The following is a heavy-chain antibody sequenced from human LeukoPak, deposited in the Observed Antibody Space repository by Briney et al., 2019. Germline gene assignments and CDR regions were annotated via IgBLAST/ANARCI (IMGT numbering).Heavy chain of an antibody. CDR2: IYPGDSDT. Sequence: KSGESLKISCKGSGYIFSTYWIAWVRQRPGKGLEWMGIIYPGDSDTRYSPSFQGQVTISADKSISTAYLQWSSLKASDTAMYYCARRLDGSGSYTPNWFDPWAQGTLVIVSS. J-gene: IGHJ5*02. D-gene: IGHD3-10*01. CDR1: GYIFSTYW. V-gene: IGHV5-51*01. CDR3: ARRLDGSGSYTPNWFDP.